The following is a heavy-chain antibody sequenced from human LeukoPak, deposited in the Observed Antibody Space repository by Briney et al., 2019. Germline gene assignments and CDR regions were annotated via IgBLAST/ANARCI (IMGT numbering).Heavy chain of an antibody. Sequence: GGSLRLSCAVSGFTFSSYAMSWVRQAPGKGLEWVSTISGSGGSTYYADSVKGRFTISRDNSKNTLYLQMISLRAEDTAVYYCAKDLRVISGYSKTDSGGQGTQVTVSS. V-gene: IGHV3-23*01. CDR2: ISGSGGST. D-gene: IGHD3-22*01. CDR3: AKDLRVISGYSKTDS. CDR1: GFTFSSYA. J-gene: IGHJ4*02.